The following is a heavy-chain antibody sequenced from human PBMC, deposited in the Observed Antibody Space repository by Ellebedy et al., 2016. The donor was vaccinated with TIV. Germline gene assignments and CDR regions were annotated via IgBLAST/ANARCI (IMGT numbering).Heavy chain of an antibody. CDR3: ARRRIATAGTLVDP. CDR1: GYTFTSYD. J-gene: IGHJ5*02. D-gene: IGHD6-13*01. CDR2: MNPNSGNT. V-gene: IGHV1-8*01. Sequence: AASVKVSCKASGYTFTSYDINWVRQATGQGLEWMGWMNPNSGNTSYAQKFQGRVTMTRNTTIATAYKELSSLRSEDTAVYYCARRRIATAGTLVDPWGQGTLVTVSS.